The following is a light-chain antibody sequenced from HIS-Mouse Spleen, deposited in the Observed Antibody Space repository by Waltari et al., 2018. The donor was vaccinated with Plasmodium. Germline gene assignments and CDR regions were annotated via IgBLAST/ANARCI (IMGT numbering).Light chain of an antibody. CDR1: ALPTKY. CDR3: YSTDSSGNHRV. CDR2: EDS. Sequence: SYELTQPPSVSVSPAQTARITCSGDALPTKYAYLYQQKSGQAPVLGIYEDSKRPSGIPERFSGSSSGTMATWTISGAQVEDEADYYCYSTDSSGNHRVFGGGTKLTVL. V-gene: IGLV3-10*01. J-gene: IGLJ3*02.